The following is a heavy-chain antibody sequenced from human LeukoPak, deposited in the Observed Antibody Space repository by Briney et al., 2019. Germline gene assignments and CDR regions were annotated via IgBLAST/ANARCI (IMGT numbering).Heavy chain of an antibody. D-gene: IGHD6-19*01. CDR2: IHYSGST. CDR1: GGSISSYY. J-gene: IGHJ4*02. V-gene: IGHV4-59*01. CDR3: ARDRLSGWYEFDY. Sequence: PSETLSLVCTVSGGSISSYYWSWIRQPPGKGLEWIGYIHYSGSTNYNPSLKSRVTISVDTSKNQFSLKLSSVAAADTAVYYCARDRLSGWYEFDYWGQGTLVTVSS.